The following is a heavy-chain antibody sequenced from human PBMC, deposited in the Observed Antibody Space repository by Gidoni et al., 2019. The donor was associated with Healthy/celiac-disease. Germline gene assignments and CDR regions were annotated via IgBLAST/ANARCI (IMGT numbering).Heavy chain of an antibody. J-gene: IGHJ5*02. D-gene: IGHD3-16*01. Sequence: QITWKESGPTLVKPTQTRTLTSTFSGFSLRTRGVGAGWIRQPPGKALEWLALIYWDADKRYSPSLKRRLTITKDTSKNQVVLTLTNMDPVATATYYCAHRRPLRGTGDWFDPWGQGTLVTVSS. CDR2: IYWDADK. CDR1: GFSLRTRGVG. V-gene: IGHV2-5*02. CDR3: AHRRPLRGTGDWFDP.